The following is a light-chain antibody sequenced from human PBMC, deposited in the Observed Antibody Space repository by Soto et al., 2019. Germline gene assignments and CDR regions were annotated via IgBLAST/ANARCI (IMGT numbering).Light chain of an antibody. CDR3: SSYTGSSTYV. CDR1: SNDVGGYNY. CDR2: DVS. Sequence: QSVLTQPASVSGSPGQSITISCTGTSNDVGGYNYVSWYQQHPGKPHKLMIYDVSNRPSGVSNRFSGSKSGNTASLTISGLQTEDESDYYCSSYTGSSTYVFGTGTKVTVL. V-gene: IGLV2-14*03. J-gene: IGLJ1*01.